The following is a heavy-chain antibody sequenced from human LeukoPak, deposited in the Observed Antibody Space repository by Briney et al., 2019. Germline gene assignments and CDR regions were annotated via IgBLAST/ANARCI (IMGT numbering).Heavy chain of an antibody. CDR1: GGSLSGYY. V-gene: IGHV4-34*01. J-gene: IGHJ4*02. D-gene: IGHD6-19*01. Sequence: SETLSLTCAVYGGSLSGYYWSWIRQPPGKGLEWIGEINHSGSTNYNPSLKSRVTISVDTSKNQFSLKLSSVTAADTAVYYCARDWRGWSNDYWGQGTLVTVSS. CDR3: ARDWRGWSNDY. CDR2: INHSGST.